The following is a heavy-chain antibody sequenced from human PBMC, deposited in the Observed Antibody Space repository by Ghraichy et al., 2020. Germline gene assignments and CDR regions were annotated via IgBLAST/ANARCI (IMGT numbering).Heavy chain of an antibody. V-gene: IGHV3-23*01. CDR1: GFTFSSDA. Sequence: LSLTCAASGFTFSSDAMSWVRQAPGKGLEWVSAISGSGGSTYYADSVKGRFTISRDNSKNTLYLQMNSLRAEDTAVYYCAKLGVDSPVWGKGTTVTVSS. J-gene: IGHJ6*04. CDR2: ISGSGGST. CDR3: AKLGVDSPV. D-gene: IGHD3-16*01.